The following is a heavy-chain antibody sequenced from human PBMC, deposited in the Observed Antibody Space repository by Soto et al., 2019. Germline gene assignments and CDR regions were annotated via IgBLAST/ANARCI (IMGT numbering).Heavy chain of an antibody. V-gene: IGHV3-48*01. J-gene: IGHJ3*02. Sequence: EVQLVESGGGLVQPGGSLRLCCAASGFTFSSYSMNWVRQAPGKGLEWVSYISSSSSTIYYADSVKGRFTISRDNAKNSLYLQMNSLRAEDTAVYYCARVMITFGGVIVKAFDIWGQGTMVTVSS. CDR3: ARVMITFGGVIVKAFDI. CDR1: GFTFSSYS. CDR2: ISSSSSTI. D-gene: IGHD3-16*02.